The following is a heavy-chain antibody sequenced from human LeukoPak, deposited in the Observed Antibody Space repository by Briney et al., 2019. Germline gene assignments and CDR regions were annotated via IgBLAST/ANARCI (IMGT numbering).Heavy chain of an antibody. CDR3: ARSNQADDY. V-gene: IGHV3-74*01. CDR2: INTGGSST. D-gene: IGHD4-11*01. CDR1: GFTFSSYW. Sequence: GVSLRLSCAASGFTFSSYWMHWVRQVPGKGLVWVSRINTGGSSTTYADSVEGRFTISRDNAKNTLYLQMNSLRAEDTAVYYCARSNQADDYWGQGTLVTVSS. J-gene: IGHJ4*02.